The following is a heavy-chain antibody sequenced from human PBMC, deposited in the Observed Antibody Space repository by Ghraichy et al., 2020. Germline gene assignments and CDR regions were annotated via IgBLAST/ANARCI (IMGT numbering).Heavy chain of an antibody. CDR3: ARGSDFFDATPPGPDF. D-gene: IGHD2-15*01. CDR1: GFTFSYYS. J-gene: IGHJ4*02. CDR2: ISSSGSTI. Sequence: GSLNISCAASGFTFSYYSMHWVRQAPGKGLECVSYISSSGSTIYYTDSVNGRFTISRDNAKNSLYLQMNSLRDEDTALYYCARGSDFFDATPPGPDFWGQGTLVTVSS. V-gene: IGHV3-48*02.